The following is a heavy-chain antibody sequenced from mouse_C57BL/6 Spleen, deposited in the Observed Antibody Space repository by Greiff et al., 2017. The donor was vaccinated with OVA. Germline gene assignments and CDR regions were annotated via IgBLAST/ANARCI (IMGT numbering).Heavy chain of an antibody. V-gene: IGHV1-82*01. CDR1: GYAFSSSW. CDR2: IYPGDGDT. Sequence: VKLVESGPELVKPGASVKISCKASGYAFSSSWMNWVKQRPGKGLEWIGRIYPGDGDTNYNGKFKGKATLTADKSSSTAYMQLSSLTSEDSAVYFGARGHGPYYAMDYWGQGTSVTVSS. J-gene: IGHJ4*01. D-gene: IGHD3-3*01. CDR3: ARGHGPYYAMDY.